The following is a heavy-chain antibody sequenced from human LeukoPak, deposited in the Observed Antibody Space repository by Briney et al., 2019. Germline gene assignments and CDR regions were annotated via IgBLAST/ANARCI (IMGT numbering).Heavy chain of an antibody. Sequence: PGESLKISCKGSGYSFTSYWIGWVRQMPGKGLELMGIIYPGDSDTRYSPSFQGQVTISADKSISTAYLQWSSLKASDTAMYYCASQGDSSGYYYLPFDYCGQGTLVTVSS. CDR2: IYPGDSDT. D-gene: IGHD3-22*01. CDR1: GYSFTSYW. V-gene: IGHV5-51*01. CDR3: ASQGDSSGYYYLPFDY. J-gene: IGHJ4*02.